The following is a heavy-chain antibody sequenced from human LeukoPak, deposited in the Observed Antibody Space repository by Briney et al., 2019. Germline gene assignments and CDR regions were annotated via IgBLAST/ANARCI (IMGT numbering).Heavy chain of an antibody. CDR1: GYTLTELS. Sequence: ASVKVSCKVSGYTLTELSMHWVRQAPGKGLEWMGGFDPEDGETIYAQKFQGRVTMTEDTSTDTAYMELSSLRSEDTAVYYCATVTKRVLRYFVPGAFDIWGQGTMVTVSS. J-gene: IGHJ3*02. CDR2: FDPEDGET. V-gene: IGHV1-24*01. CDR3: ATVTKRVLRYFVPGAFDI. D-gene: IGHD3-9*01.